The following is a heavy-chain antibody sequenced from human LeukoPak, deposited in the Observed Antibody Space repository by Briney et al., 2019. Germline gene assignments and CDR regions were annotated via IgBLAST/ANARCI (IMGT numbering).Heavy chain of an antibody. J-gene: IGHJ4*02. CDR3: AKSAYSSGWYSHFDY. D-gene: IGHD6-19*01. V-gene: IGHV3-30*18. CDR1: GFTFSSYG. Sequence: PGRSLRLSCAASGFTFSSYGMHWVRQAPGKGLEWVAVISYDGSNKYYADSVKGRFTISRDNSKNTLYLQMNSLRAEDTAVYYCAKSAYSSGWYSHFDYWGQGTLVTVSS. CDR2: ISYDGSNK.